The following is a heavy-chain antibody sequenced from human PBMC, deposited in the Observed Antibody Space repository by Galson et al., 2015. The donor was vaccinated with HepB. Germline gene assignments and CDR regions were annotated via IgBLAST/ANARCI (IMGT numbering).Heavy chain of an antibody. Sequence: SLRLSCAASGFTFNWFAMSWVRQAPGKGLEWVSSIYGGGNDPYYADSVKGRFIISRDNSKNTLYLQINSLRAEDTAVYYCAKMDGQVTAYYNFDSRGQGTLVTVSS. CDR1: GFTFNWFA. CDR2: IYGGGNDP. V-gene: IGHV3-23*01. CDR3: AKMDGQVTAYYNFDS. D-gene: IGHD3-9*01. J-gene: IGHJ4*02.